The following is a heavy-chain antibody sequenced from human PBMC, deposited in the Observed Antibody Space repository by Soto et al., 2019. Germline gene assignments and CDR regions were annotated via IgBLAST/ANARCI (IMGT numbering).Heavy chain of an antibody. CDR1: GFTFSSYV. D-gene: IGHD2-15*01. V-gene: IGHV3-30-3*01. J-gene: IGHJ6*02. Sequence: QVQLVESGGGVVQPGRSLRLSCAASGFTFSSYVMHWVRQAPGKGLEWVAVISYDGNNEYYADSVKGRFTISRDNSKNTLYLQMNSLRAEDTAVYYCARAGCDGGRCYTLVGLRYGMDVWGQGTTVTVSS. CDR2: ISYDGNNE. CDR3: ARAGCDGGRCYTLVGLRYGMDV.